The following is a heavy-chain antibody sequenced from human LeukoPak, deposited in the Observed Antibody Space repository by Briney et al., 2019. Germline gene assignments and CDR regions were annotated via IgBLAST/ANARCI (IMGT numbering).Heavy chain of an antibody. J-gene: IGHJ4*02. CDR1: GFSLSNYW. V-gene: IGHV3-7*01. D-gene: IGHD1-26*01. CDR3: AREVVGATSEFDF. Sequence: GGSLRLSCAVSGFSLSNYWMSWVRQTPGKGLEWVANIKQDGSEKHYVDSVKGRFTISRDNAKNSLYLQMNSLRADDTALYYCAREVVGATSEFDFWGQGTLVTVSS. CDR2: IKQDGSEK.